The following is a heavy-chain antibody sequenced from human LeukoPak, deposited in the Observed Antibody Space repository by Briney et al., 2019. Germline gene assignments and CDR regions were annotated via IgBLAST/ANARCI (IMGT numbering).Heavy chain of an antibody. V-gene: IGHV4-39*07. D-gene: IGHD2-15*01. J-gene: IGHJ3*02. Sequence: SETLSLTCTVSGGSISSSGYYWGWIRQPPGKGLEWIGSIYHSGSTYYNPSLKSRVTISVDTSKNQFSLKLSSVTAADTAVYYCARVGCSGGSCYHDAFDIWGQGTMVTVSS. CDR2: IYHSGST. CDR3: ARVGCSGGSCYHDAFDI. CDR1: GGSISSSGYY.